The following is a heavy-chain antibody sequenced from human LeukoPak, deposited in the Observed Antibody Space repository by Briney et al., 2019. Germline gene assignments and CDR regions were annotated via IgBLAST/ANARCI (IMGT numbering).Heavy chain of an antibody. J-gene: IGHJ4*02. Sequence: PGGSLRLSCAASGFTFSSYAMSWVREAPGKGVEGVSAISGSGGSTYYADSVKGRFTISRDNSKNTLYLQMNSLRAEDTAVYYCAKSMNSVLRFLEWLAGVDYWGQGTLVTVSS. D-gene: IGHD3-3*01. CDR2: ISGSGGST. CDR3: AKSMNSVLRFLEWLAGVDY. CDR1: GFTFSSYA. V-gene: IGHV3-23*01.